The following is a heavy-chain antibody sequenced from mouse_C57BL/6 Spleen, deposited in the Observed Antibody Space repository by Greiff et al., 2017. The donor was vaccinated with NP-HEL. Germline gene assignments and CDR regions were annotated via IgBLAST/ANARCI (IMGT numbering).Heavy chain of an antibody. D-gene: IGHD2-3*01. V-gene: IGHV1-42*01. Sequence: EVQLQQSGPELVKPGASVKISCKASGYSFTGYYMNWVKQSPEKSLEWIGEINPSTGGTTYNQKFKAKATLTVDKSSSTAYMQLKSLTSEDSAVYYCARRDGYYGGAMDYWGQGTSVTVSS. CDR1: GYSFTGYY. CDR3: ARRDGYYGGAMDY. CDR2: INPSTGGT. J-gene: IGHJ4*01.